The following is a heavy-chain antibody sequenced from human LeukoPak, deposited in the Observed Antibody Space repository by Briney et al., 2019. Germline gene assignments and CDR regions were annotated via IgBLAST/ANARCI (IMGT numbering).Heavy chain of an antibody. CDR2: INPNSGGT. CDR3: AAYCSSTSCYVSDDAFDI. J-gene: IGHJ3*02. D-gene: IGHD2-2*01. Sequence: ASVKVSCKASGYTFTGYYMHWVRQAPGQGLEWMGWINPNSGGTNYAQKFQGRVTMTRDTSISTAYMELSRLRSDDTAVYYCAAYCSSTSCYVSDDAFDIWGQGTMVTVSS. CDR1: GYTFTGYY. V-gene: IGHV1-2*02.